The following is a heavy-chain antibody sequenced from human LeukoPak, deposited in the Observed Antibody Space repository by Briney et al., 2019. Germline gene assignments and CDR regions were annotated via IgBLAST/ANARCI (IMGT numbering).Heavy chain of an antibody. V-gene: IGHV3-15*01. D-gene: IGHD3-3*01. CDR1: GFTFSNAW. CDR2: IKSKTDGGTT. CDR3: TTDDVITIDDY. J-gene: IGHJ4*02. Sequence: GWSLRLSSAASGFTFSNAWMSWVRQAPGKGLEWVGRIKSKTDGGTTDYAAPVKGRFTISRDDSKNTLYLQMNSLKTKDTAVNYCTTDDVITIDDYWGQGTLVTVSS.